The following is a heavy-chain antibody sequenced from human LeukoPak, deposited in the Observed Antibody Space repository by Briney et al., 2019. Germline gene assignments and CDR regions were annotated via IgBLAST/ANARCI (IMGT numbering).Heavy chain of an antibody. V-gene: IGHV3-9*01. D-gene: IGHD4-23*01. CDR3: ARDDYGGRGEFDY. CDR2: ISWNSGSI. J-gene: IGHJ4*02. CDR1: GFTFDDYA. Sequence: GGSLRLSCAASGFTFDDYAMHWVRPAPGKGLEWVSGISWNSGSIGYADSVKGRVTISRDNAKKSLYLQMNSLRAEDTAVYYCARDDYGGRGEFDYWGQGTLVTVSS.